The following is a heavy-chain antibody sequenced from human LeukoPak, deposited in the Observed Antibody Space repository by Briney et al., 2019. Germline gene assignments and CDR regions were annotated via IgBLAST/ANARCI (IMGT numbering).Heavy chain of an antibody. V-gene: IGHV3-7*01. D-gene: IGHD1-14*01. CDR3: ATFSGAHHKTFDY. CDR2: IKNDGSDK. J-gene: IGHJ4*02. Sequence: GGSLRLFCATSGLTFSNYWMSWVRQAPGKGLEWGANIKNDGSDKYYMDSVEGRFTISRDNAENSLYLQMSSLRAEDTAVYYCATFSGAHHKTFDYWGQGTLVTVSS. CDR1: GLTFSNYW.